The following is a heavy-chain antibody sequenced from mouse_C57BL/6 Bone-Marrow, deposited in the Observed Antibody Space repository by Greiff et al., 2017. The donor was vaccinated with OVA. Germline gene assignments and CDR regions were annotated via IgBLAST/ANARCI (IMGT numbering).Heavy chain of an antibody. CDR3: ARGDYGSSYSWFAY. J-gene: IGHJ3*01. V-gene: IGHV1-64*01. CDR1: GYTFTSYW. CDR2: IHPNSGST. Sequence: QVQLQQPGAELVKPGASVKLSCKASGYTFTSYWMHWVKQRPGQGLEWIGMIHPNSGSTNYNEKFKSKATLTVDKSSSTAYMQLSSLTSEDSAGYCCARGDYGSSYSWFAYWGQGTLVTVSA. D-gene: IGHD1-1*01.